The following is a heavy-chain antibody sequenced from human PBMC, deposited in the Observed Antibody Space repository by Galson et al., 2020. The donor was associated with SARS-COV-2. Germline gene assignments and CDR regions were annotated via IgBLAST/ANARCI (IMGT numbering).Heavy chain of an antibody. CDR2: IYYRGST. V-gene: IGHV4-39*01. CDR3: ARGLEPYVWYNWFDP. CDR1: GGSISSSSYY. D-gene: IGHD1-1*01. J-gene: IGHJ5*02. Sequence: SETLSLTCTVSGGSISSSSYYWGWIRPPPGQGLEWIGSIYYRGSTYYNPSLKSRVTISVDTSKNQFTLKLSSVTAAGTAVYYCARGLEPYVWYNWFDPWGQGTLVTVSS.